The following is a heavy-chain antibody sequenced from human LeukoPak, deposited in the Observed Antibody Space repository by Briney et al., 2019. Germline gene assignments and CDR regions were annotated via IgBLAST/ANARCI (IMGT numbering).Heavy chain of an antibody. J-gene: IGHJ4*02. V-gene: IGHV3-21*01. CDR2: ITTSSSYI. Sequence: PGGSLRLSCAASGFTFSRSNMNWVRQAPGKGLEWVSSITTSSSYIYYADSVKGRFTISRDNAKNSLYLQMDSLRGEDTAVYYCANLPLVRGVILAVVYWGQGTLVTVSS. D-gene: IGHD3-10*01. CDR1: GFTFSRSN. CDR3: ANLPLVRGVILAVVY.